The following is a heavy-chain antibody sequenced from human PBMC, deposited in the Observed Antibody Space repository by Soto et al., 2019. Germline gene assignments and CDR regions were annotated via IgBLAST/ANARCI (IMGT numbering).Heavy chain of an antibody. CDR2: ISSSGSTI. V-gene: IGHV3-11*01. CDR3: ARDLWFGCDAFDI. D-gene: IGHD3-10*01. Sequence: QVQLVESGGGLVKPGGSLRLSCAASGFTFSDYYMSWIRQAPGKGLEWVSYISSSGSTIYYVESVKGRFTISRDNAKNSLYRQMNSLRAEDTAVYYGARDLWFGCDAFDIWGQGTMVTVSS. CDR1: GFTFSDYY. J-gene: IGHJ3*02.